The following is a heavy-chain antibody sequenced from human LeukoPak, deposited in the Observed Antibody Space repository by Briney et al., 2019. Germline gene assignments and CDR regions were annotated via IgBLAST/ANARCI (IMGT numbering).Heavy chain of an antibody. V-gene: IGHV3-30-3*01. J-gene: IGHJ4*02. D-gene: IGHD6-13*01. CDR2: IPYDGSNK. CDR3: ASAAIAAAGMIDY. Sequence: PGGSLRLSCAASGFTFSSYAMHWVRQAPGKGLEWVAVIPYDGSNKYYADSVKGRFTISRDNSKNTLYLQMNSLRAEDTAVYYCASAAIAAAGMIDYWGQGTLVTVSS. CDR1: GFTFSSYA.